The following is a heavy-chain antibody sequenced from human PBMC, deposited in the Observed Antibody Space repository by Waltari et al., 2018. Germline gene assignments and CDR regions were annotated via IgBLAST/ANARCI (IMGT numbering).Heavy chain of an antibody. CDR2: IYWNDDK. J-gene: IGHJ5*02. V-gene: IGHV2-5*01. D-gene: IGHD6-19*01. CDR1: GSSPRPTGAG. CDR3: GYISRGWLGPNNWFDP. Sequence: QITLKESGPTLVKPTQTLTLTCTFSGSSPRPTGAGVGWVSTASGKALEGLAVIYWNDDKRYCPSLKNRLTITKDTSKSQVVLTMTNMDSVDTATYYCGYISRGWLGPNNWFDPWGQGTLVTVSS.